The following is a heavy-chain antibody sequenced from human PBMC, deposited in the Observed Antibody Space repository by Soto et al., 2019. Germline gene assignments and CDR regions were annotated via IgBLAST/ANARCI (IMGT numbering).Heavy chain of an antibody. D-gene: IGHD3-22*01. CDR2: INPNSGGT. V-gene: IGHV1-2*02. CDR3: ARDHLDSSGYYPDY. CDR1: GYTFTGYY. J-gene: IGHJ4*02. Sequence: ASVKVSCKASGYTFTGYYMHWVRQAPGQGLEWMGWINPNSGGTNYAQKFQGRVTMTRDTSISTAYMELSRLRSDDTGVYYCARDHLDSSGYYPDYWGQGTLVTVSS.